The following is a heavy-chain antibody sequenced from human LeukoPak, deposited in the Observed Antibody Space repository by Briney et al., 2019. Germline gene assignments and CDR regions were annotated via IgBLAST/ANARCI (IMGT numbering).Heavy chain of an antibody. CDR1: GGSINSYW. J-gene: IGHJ6*03. CDR3: ARYGTNPSYYYYVDV. V-gene: IGHV4-4*07. CDR2: IYTTGMT. D-gene: IGHD2-8*01. Sequence: PSETLSLTCSVSGGSINSYWWSWIRQPAGKGLEFIGRIYTTGMTNYNPSLKSRVSMSVDTSKNQFSLKPSSVTAADTAVYYCARYGTNPSYYYYVDVWGKGTTVTVSS.